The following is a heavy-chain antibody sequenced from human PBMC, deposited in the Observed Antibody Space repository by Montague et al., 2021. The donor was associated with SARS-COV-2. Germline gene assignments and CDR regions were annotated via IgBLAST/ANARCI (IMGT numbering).Heavy chain of an antibody. J-gene: IGHJ5*02. Sequence: SLRLSCAASGFTFSSYAMHWVRQAPGKGLEWVALITNDGSNKYYADSVKGRFTISRDNSKNTLYLQMNSLRAEDTAVYYCARDRGSAFDPWGQGTLVTVSS. V-gene: IGHV3-30*04. CDR3: ARDRGSAFDP. CDR1: GFTFSSYA. CDR2: ITNDGSNK. D-gene: IGHD1-26*01.